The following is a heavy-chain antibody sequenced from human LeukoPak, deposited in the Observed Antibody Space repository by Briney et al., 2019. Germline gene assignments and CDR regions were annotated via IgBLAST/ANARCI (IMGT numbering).Heavy chain of an antibody. D-gene: IGHD5-24*01. CDR2: ISYDGSNK. V-gene: IGHV3-30*04. Sequence: GRSLRLSRAASGFTFSSYAMHWVRQAPGKGLEWVAVISYDGSNKYYADSVKGRFTISRDNSKNTLYLQMNSLRAEDTAVYYCAREDGYSLDYWGQGTQVTVSS. CDR3: AREDGYSLDY. J-gene: IGHJ4*02. CDR1: GFTFSSYA.